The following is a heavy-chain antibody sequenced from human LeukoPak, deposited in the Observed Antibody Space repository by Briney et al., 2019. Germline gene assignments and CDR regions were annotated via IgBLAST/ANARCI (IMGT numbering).Heavy chain of an antibody. CDR1: LFTFRDYY. V-gene: IGHV3-11*06. Sequence: GGSLRLSCAASLFTFRDYYMSWIRQAPGKGLEWVSYISSKSDYSSYADSVKGRFTISRDNAKNSLYLQMNSLRAEDTAVYYCGSSDYPTLFDYWGQGTLVTVSS. J-gene: IGHJ4*02. CDR3: GSSDYPTLFDY. D-gene: IGHD3-22*01. CDR2: ISSKSDYS.